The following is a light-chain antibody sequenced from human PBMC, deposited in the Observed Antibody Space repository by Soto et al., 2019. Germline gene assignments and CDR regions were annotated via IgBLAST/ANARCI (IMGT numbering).Light chain of an antibody. CDR1: SSDVGGYNY. V-gene: IGLV2-11*01. CDR3: CSFSGTYHWV. CDR2: DVT. Sequence: QSALTQPRSVSGSPGQSVTISCTGTSSDVGGYNYVSSYQQLPGKAPKLMIYDVTKRPSGVPDRFSGSKSGNTASLTISGLQAEDEADYHCCSFSGTYHWVFGGGTKVTVL. J-gene: IGLJ3*02.